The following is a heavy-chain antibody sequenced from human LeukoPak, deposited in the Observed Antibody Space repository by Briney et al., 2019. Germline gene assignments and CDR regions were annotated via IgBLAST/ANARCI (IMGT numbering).Heavy chain of an antibody. D-gene: IGHD6-19*01. CDR1: GGSISSYY. J-gene: IGHJ4*02. Sequence: PSETLSLTCTVSGGSISSYYWSWIRQPAGKGLEWIGRIYTSGSTNYNPSLKSRVTMSVDTSKNQFSLKLSSVTAADTAVYYCARELSSGWYLPPYFDYWGQGTLVTVSS. CDR2: IYTSGST. CDR3: ARELSSGWYLPPYFDY. V-gene: IGHV4-4*07.